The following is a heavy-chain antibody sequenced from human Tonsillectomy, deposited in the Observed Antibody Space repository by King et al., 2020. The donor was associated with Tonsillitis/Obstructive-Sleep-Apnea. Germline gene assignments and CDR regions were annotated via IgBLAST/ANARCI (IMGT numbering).Heavy chain of an antibody. J-gene: IGHJ3*02. CDR2: ISGSGGST. CDR1: GFTFSSYA. CDR3: AKGGSRPRHAFDI. D-gene: IGHD2-2*01. Sequence: VQLVESGGGLVQPGGSLRLSCAASGFTFSSYAMSWVRKAPGKGLEWVSAISGSGGSTTYADSVKGRFTISRDNSKNTLYLQMNSLRAEDTAVYYCAKGGSRPRHAFDIWGQGTMVTVSS. V-gene: IGHV3-23*04.